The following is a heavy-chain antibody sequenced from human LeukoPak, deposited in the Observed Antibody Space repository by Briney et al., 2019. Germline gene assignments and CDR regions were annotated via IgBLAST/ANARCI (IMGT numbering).Heavy chain of an antibody. Sequence: PSETLSLTCTVSGGSISSYYWSWIRQPAGKGLEWIGRIYTSGSTNYNPSLKSRVTMSVDTSKNQFSLKLSSVPAADTAVYYCARENYYGSGSYSFYYYYYYYMDVWGKGTTVTISS. V-gene: IGHV4-4*07. CDR3: ARENYYGSGSYSFYYYYYYYMDV. CDR1: GGSISSYY. D-gene: IGHD3-10*01. CDR2: IYTSGST. J-gene: IGHJ6*03.